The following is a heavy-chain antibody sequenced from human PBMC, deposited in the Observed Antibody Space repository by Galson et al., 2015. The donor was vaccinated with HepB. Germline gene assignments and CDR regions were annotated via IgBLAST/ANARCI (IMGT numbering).Heavy chain of an antibody. J-gene: IGHJ2*01. CDR3: ANGKGRFEL. CDR1: GFTFSAFS. V-gene: IGHV3-48*04. CDR2: ISDSGTSI. Sequence: SLRLSCAASGFTFSAFSMDWIRQAPGKGLEWVSYISDSGTSIYYADSVKGRFTISRDNANNSLFLQMNSLGVEDTAVYYCANGKGRFELWGRGTLVTVSS.